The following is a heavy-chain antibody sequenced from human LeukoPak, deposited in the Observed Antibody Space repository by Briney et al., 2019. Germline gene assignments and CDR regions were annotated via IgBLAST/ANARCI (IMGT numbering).Heavy chain of an antibody. CDR1: GGSISSYY. CDR2: IYTSGST. D-gene: IGHD6-19*01. Sequence: PSEALSLTCTVSGGSISSYYLSWVRQPAGKGLEWIGRIYTSGSTNYNPSLKSRVTMSGDTSKNQFSLKLSSLTAADTAVYYCAEGSGWYDYWGQGTLVTVSS. CDR3: AEGSGWYDY. V-gene: IGHV4-4*07. J-gene: IGHJ4*02.